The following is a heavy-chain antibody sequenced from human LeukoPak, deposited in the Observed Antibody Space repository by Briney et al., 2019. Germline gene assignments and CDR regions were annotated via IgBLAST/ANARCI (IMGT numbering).Heavy chain of an antibody. D-gene: IGHD3-9*01. CDR3: ARGGYYDILTGYYPNYYYMDV. V-gene: IGHV1-69*13. CDR2: IIPIFGTA. CDR1: GGTFSSYA. Sequence: SVKVSCXASGGTFSSYAISWVRQAPGQGLEWMGGIIPIFGTANYAQRFQGRVTSTAEESTSAAYMERRSLRSEDTAVYYCARGGYYDILTGYYPNYYYMDVWGKGTTVTVSS. J-gene: IGHJ6*03.